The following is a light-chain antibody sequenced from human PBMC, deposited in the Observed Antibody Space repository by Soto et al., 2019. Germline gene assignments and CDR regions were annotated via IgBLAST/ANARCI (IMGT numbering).Light chain of an antibody. Sequence: EIVLTQSPATLSLSPGERATLSCRASQSIGSSYLAWYQQKPGQAPRLLIYGASSRATGIPDRFSGGGSGTDFTLSISRLEPEDFAVYYCQQYGSLSITFGQGARLEIK. V-gene: IGKV3-20*01. CDR1: QSIGSSY. J-gene: IGKJ5*01. CDR2: GAS. CDR3: QQYGSLSIT.